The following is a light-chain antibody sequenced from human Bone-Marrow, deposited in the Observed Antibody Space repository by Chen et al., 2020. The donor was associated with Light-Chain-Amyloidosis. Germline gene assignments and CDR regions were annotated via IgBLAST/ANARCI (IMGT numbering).Light chain of an antibody. V-gene: IGLV2-8*01. CDR1: SSDVGGYNY. CDR2: EVT. CDR3: RSYGGSNNLL. J-gene: IGLJ2*01. Sequence: QSALTQPPSASGSPGQSVTLSCSGTSSDVGGYNYVSWYQQHPGKAPKLMIYEVTKRPSGVPDRFAGSKSGNTASLTVAGLQAEDEADYYCRSYGGSNNLLFGGGTKGTVL.